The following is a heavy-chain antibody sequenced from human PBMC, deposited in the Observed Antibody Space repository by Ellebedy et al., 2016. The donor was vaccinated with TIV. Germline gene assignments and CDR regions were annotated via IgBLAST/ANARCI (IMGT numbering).Heavy chain of an antibody. D-gene: IGHD3-16*02. J-gene: IGHJ4*02. Sequence: GGSLRLXXAASGFTFSSYSMNWVRQAPGKGLVWVSRLSSDHKVAGYADSVKGRFTISRDNARNTLYLQMDSLRDEDTAVYYCARDSGSYPFDYWGLGALVTVSS. CDR1: GFTFSSYS. CDR3: ARDSGSYPFDY. V-gene: IGHV3-74*01. CDR2: LSSDHKVA.